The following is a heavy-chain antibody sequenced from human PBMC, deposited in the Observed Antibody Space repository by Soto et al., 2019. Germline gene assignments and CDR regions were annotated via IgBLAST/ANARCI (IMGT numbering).Heavy chain of an antibody. CDR3: ARDPVWTCPSPERFPLYYGMDV. V-gene: IGHV1-2*02. D-gene: IGHD2-21*01. Sequence: QVQLVQSGAEVKKPGASVRVSCKASGYTFTGNFMHWVRQAPGQGLEWVGWINPNNGVTKYAQKFQGRVTLIRDTSTTIAYMDLSWVRSEGTAVYYCARDPVWTCPSPERFPLYYGMDVSGQGTTVTVSS. J-gene: IGHJ6*02. CDR2: INPNNGVT. CDR1: GYTFTGNF.